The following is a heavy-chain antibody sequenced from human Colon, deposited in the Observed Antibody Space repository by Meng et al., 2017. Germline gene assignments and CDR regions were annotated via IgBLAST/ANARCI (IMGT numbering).Heavy chain of an antibody. D-gene: IGHD3-10*01. Sequence: LRLSCTVSGGSISSGSYYWSWIRQPAGKGLEWIGRIYTSGSTNYNPSLKSRVTISVDTSKNQFSLKLSSVAAADTAVYYCARDRWRTSGSYYSVIWGQGTMVTVSS. CDR3: ARDRWRTSGSYYSVI. CDR1: GGSISSGSYY. CDR2: IYTSGST. J-gene: IGHJ3*02. V-gene: IGHV4-61*02.